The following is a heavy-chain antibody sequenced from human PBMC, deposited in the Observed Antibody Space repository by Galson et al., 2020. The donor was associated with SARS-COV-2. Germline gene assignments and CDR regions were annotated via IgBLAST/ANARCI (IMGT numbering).Heavy chain of an antibody. D-gene: IGHD1-26*01. CDR2: IYYTGST. V-gene: IGHV4-39*07. CDR1: GGSISSNSYY. CDR3: ARVNPDFGSSQYYYYLMDV. J-gene: IGHJ6*02. Sequence: SETLSLTCTVSGGSISSNSYYWGWIRQPPGKGLEWIGTIYYTGSTYYSPSLKSRVTISIDTSNNQFSLKLSSVTAADTAVYYCARVNPDFGSSQYYYYLMDVWGHGTTVTVSS.